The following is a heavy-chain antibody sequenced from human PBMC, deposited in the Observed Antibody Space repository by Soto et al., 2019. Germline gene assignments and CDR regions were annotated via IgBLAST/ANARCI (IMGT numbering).Heavy chain of an antibody. CDR3: ARASRLRTYYDYVWGSPPDC. D-gene: IGHD3-16*01. CDR1: GGSIGSGGYY. J-gene: IGHJ4*02. V-gene: IGHV4-31*03. CDR2: IYYSGST. Sequence: SETLSLTCTVSGGSIGSGGYYWSGIRQHPGKGLEWIGYIYYSGSTYYNPSLKSRVTISVDTSKNQFSLKLSSVTAADTAVYYCARASRLRTYYDYVWGSPPDCWGQGTLVTVXS.